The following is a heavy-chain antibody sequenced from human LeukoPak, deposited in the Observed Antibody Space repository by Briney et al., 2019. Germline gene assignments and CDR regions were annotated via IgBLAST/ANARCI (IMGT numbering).Heavy chain of an antibody. CDR2: INHSGST. CDR3: ASAYYDSSGYYDY. CDR1: GVSFSGYY. J-gene: IGHJ4*02. V-gene: IGHV4-34*01. D-gene: IGHD3-22*01. Sequence: SETLSLTCAVYGVSFSGYYWSWIRQPPGKGLEWIGEINHSGSTNYNPSLKSRVTISVDTSKNQFPLKLSSVTAADTAVYYCASAYYDSSGYYDYWGQGTLVTVSS.